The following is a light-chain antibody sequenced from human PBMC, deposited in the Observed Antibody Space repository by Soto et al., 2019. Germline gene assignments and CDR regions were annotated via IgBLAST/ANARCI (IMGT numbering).Light chain of an antibody. CDR3: QQFNVYPLA. V-gene: IGKV1-9*01. CDR2: AAS. Sequence: DIQLTQSPSFLSASVGDRVTITCRASQGINDYLAWYQQKPGKAPKLLTYAASTLQSEVPSRFSGSASGTEFTLTLSSLQPEDYATYYCQQFNVYPLAFGGGTKVVIK. J-gene: IGKJ4*01. CDR1: QGINDY.